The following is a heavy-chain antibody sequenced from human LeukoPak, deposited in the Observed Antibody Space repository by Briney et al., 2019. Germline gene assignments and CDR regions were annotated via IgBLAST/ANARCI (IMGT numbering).Heavy chain of an antibody. CDR2: IKSKTDGGTT. CDR3: TTDEDFWSPGDYSMDV. J-gene: IGHJ6*03. Sequence: GGSLRLSCAASGFTFSNAWMSWVRQAPGKGLEWVGRIKSKTDGGTTDYAAPVKGRFTISRDDSKNTLYLQMNSPKTEDTAVYYFTTDEDFWSPGDYSMDVWGKGTTVTVSS. D-gene: IGHD3-3*01. V-gene: IGHV3-15*01. CDR1: GFTFSNAW.